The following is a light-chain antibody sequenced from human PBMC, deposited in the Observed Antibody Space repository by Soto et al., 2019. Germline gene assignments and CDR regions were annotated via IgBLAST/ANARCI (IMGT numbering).Light chain of an antibody. CDR2: DVS. V-gene: IGLV2-11*01. Sequence: QSALTQPRSVSESPGQSVTISCSGTSSDVGGYNYVSWYQQHPGKAPKLMIYDVSKRPSGVPDRFSGSKSGSTASLTISGLQTEDEADYYCCSYAGSHTWVFGGGTQLTVL. CDR1: SSDVGGYNY. CDR3: CSYAGSHTWV. J-gene: IGLJ3*02.